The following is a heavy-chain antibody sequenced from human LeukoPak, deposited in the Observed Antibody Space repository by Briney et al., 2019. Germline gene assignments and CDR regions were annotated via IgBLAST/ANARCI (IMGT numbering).Heavy chain of an antibody. Sequence: SETLSLTCGVSGASINSGAFFWGWIRQSPGMGLQWIASIYHNGSTYYTPSLKSRLTMSLDMSKNHFSLRLKSVTAADTAVYYCAREEFGTALFDLWGQGTLVTVSS. CDR2: IYHNGST. CDR1: GASINSGAFF. D-gene: IGHD1-7*01. J-gene: IGHJ5*02. V-gene: IGHV4-39*07. CDR3: AREEFGTALFDL.